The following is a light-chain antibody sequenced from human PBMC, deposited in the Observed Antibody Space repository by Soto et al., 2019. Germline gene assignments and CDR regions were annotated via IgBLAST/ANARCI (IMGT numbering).Light chain of an antibody. J-gene: IGKJ1*01. CDR2: DAS. CDR1: QSISSW. CDR3: EQRSGWTQR. V-gene: IGKV1-5*01. Sequence: DIQMTQSPSILSASVGDRVTITCRASQSISSWLAWYQQKPGKAPKLLIYDASSLESGVPSRFSGSGSGTELTINISRLEPEAFAAYYCEQRSGWTQRFGQRTKEDIK.